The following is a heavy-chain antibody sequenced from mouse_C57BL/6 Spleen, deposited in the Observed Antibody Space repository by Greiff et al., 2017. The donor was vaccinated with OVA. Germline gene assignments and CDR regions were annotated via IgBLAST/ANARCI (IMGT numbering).Heavy chain of an antibody. V-gene: IGHV1-69*01. CDR1: GYTFTSYW. D-gene: IGHD4-1*02. J-gene: IGHJ2*01. CDR3: ARRSFSATASFDY. CDR2: IDPSDSYT. Sequence: VQLQQPGAELVMPGASVKLSCKASGYTFTSYWMHWVQQRPGQGLEWIGEIDPSDSYTNYNQKVKGKSTLTVDKSSSTAYMQHSSLTSEDSAVYYCARRSFSATASFDYWGQGTTLTVSS.